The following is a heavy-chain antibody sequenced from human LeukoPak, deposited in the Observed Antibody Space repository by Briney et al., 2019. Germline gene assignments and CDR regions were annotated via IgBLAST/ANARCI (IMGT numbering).Heavy chain of an antibody. V-gene: IGHV3-7*01. D-gene: IGHD2-21*01. Sequence: GESLRLSCVASGFYFNPYWMAWVRQAPGKGLEWVATISHDGYSTFYVDSVRGRFSISRDNAQNSLFLQLSSLRVDDTAVYYCAGEYYSSFDYWGQGALVTVSS. CDR1: GFYFNPYW. CDR2: ISHDGYST. J-gene: IGHJ4*02. CDR3: AGEYYSSFDY.